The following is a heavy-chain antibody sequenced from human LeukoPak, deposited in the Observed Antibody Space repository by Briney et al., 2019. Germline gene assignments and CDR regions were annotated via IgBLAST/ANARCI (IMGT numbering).Heavy chain of an antibody. CDR3: ARVPTHFWAEDLYFDY. Sequence: SETLSLTCAVSGGSISRGDWWNWVRQPPGKGLEWIGEIYHSGSTKYNPSLESRVTISVDKSKNQFSLKLTSVTAADTALYFCARVPTHFWAEDLYFDYWGQGILVTVSS. D-gene: IGHD3-16*01. V-gene: IGHV4-4*02. CDR2: IYHSGST. J-gene: IGHJ4*02. CDR1: GGSISRGDW.